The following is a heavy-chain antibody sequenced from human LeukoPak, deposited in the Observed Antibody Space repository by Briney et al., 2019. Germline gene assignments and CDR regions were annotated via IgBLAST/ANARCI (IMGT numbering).Heavy chain of an antibody. D-gene: IGHD1-26*01. J-gene: IGHJ5*02. V-gene: IGHV3-53*01. CDR3: ARQTGSSRIVGATTHFDP. Sequence: GGSLRLSCAASGFTVSSNYMSWVRQAPGKGLEWVSVIYSGGSTYYADSVKGRFTISRDNSKSTLYIQMNSLRAEDTAVYYCARQTGSSRIVGATTHFDPWGQGTLVTVSS. CDR1: GFTVSSNY. CDR2: IYSGGST.